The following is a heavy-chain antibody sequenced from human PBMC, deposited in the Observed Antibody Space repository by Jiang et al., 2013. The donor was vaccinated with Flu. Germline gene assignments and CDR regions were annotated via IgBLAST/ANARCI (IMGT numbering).Heavy chain of an antibody. V-gene: IGHV4-39*01. Sequence: GLVKPSETLSLTCTVSGGSISNYYYYWGWIRQPPGRGLEWIGSIYYSGNTYYNQSLKSRVTMFADTSKNQFSLKLDSVTAADTGIYYCARLAVAGSRHFDCWGQGTLVTVSS. CDR1: GGSISNYYYY. D-gene: IGHD6-19*01. J-gene: IGHJ4*02. CDR2: IYYSGNT. CDR3: ARLAVAGSRHFDC.